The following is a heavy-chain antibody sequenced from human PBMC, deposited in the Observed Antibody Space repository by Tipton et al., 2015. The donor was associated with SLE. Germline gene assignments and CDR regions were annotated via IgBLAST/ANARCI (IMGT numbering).Heavy chain of an antibody. V-gene: IGHV3-23*03. Sequence: SLRLSCVASGFTFSTYAMSWVRQAPGKGLEWVSLIYTGGSTYYADSVKGRFTISRDNSKNTLYLQMNTLRAEDTAIYYCAAQYSSGWTKFDYWGQGTLVTVSS. J-gene: IGHJ4*02. CDR1: GFTFSTYA. D-gene: IGHD6-19*01. CDR3: AAQYSSGWTKFDY. CDR2: IYTGGST.